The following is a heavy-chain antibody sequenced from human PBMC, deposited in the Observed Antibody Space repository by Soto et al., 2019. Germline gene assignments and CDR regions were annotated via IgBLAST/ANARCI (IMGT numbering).Heavy chain of an antibody. CDR2: IYYSGST. Sequence: SETLSLTCTVSGGSISSYYWSWIRQPPGKRLEWIGYIYYSGSTNYNPSLKSRVTISVDRSKNQFSLKLSSVTAADTAVYYCARDRLRGWFDPWGQGTLVTVSS. V-gene: IGHV4-59*12. J-gene: IGHJ5*02. CDR3: ARDRLRGWFDP. CDR1: GGSISSYY. D-gene: IGHD3-16*01.